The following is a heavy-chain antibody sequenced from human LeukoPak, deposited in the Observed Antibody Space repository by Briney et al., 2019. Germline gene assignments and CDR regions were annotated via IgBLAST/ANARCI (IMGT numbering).Heavy chain of an antibody. CDR3: AAGRPYSLLDY. Sequence: ASVKVSCTVSGSSLSELSLYWVRQAPGKGLEWMGGFDVIDSETFYAQKFQGRVTMTEDSSTDTAYMELRRLTSDDTALYYCAAGRPYSLLDYWGQGTLVTVSS. J-gene: IGHJ4*02. V-gene: IGHV1-24*01. D-gene: IGHD5-18*01. CDR2: FDVIDSET. CDR1: GSSLSELS.